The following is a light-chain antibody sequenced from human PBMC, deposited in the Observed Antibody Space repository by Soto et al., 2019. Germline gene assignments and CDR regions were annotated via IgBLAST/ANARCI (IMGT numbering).Light chain of an antibody. Sequence: DIVMTQSPDSLAVSLGERATINCQSSQNLLYSSNNENYLAWYQQKPGQPPKLLIYWASTRESGVPDRFSGSGSGTDFTLTISSLQAEDVAVYYCQQYYSIPRTFGGGTKVEIK. CDR1: QNLLYSSNNENY. CDR2: WAS. V-gene: IGKV4-1*01. J-gene: IGKJ4*01. CDR3: QQYYSIPRT.